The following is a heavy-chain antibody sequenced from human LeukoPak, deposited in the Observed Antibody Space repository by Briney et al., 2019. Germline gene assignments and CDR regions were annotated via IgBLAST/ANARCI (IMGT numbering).Heavy chain of an antibody. CDR1: EFTFSRHY. CDR3: ARDLKVLRFLEWSVDY. D-gene: IGHD3-3*01. J-gene: IGHJ4*02. Sequence: PGGSLRLSCAASEFTFSRHYMSWIRQAPGKGLEWVSYISNSGDYTNYADSVKGRFTISRDNSKNTLYLQMNSLRAEDTAVYYCARDLKVLRFLEWSVDYWGQGTLVTVSS. V-gene: IGHV3-11*06. CDR2: ISNSGDYT.